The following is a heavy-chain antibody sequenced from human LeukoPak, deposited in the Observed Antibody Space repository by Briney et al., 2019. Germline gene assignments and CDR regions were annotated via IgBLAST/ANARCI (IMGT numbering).Heavy chain of an antibody. CDR2: IYYSGST. V-gene: IGHV4-59*01. J-gene: IGHJ4*02. Sequence: KPSETQSLTCTVSGGSISSYYWSWIRQPPGKGLEWIGYIYYSGSTNYNPSLKSRVTISVDTSKNQFSLKLSSVTAADTAVYYCASRDSSGYYFDYWGQGTLVTVSS. CDR1: GGSISSYY. CDR3: ASRDSSGYYFDY. D-gene: IGHD3-22*01.